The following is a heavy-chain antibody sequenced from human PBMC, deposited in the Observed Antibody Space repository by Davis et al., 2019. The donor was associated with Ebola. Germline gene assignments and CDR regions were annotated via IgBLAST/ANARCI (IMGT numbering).Heavy chain of an antibody. J-gene: IGHJ5*02. CDR1: GGTFSSYA. D-gene: IGHD3-9*01. CDR2: IIPIFGTA. CDR3: AREPQLRYRNWFDP. V-gene: IGHV1-69*13. Sequence: SVKVSCKASGGTFSSYAISWVRQAPGQGLEWMGGIIPIFGTANYAQKFQGRVTITADESTSTAYMELSSLRPEDTAVYYCAREPQLRYRNWFDPWGQGTLVTVSS.